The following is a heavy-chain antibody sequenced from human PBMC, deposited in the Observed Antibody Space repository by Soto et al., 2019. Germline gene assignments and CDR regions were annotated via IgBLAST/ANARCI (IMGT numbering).Heavy chain of an antibody. CDR3: ARVRGFAREFDY. CDR2: MYHSGST. Sequence: SETLSLTCSVFGGSVNSGGYYWGWVRQHPGEGLEWIAYMYHSGSTYFNPSLRSRVAISVDTSKNQVSLILRSVTAADTAVYYCARVRGFAREFDYWGQGMLVTVSS. J-gene: IGHJ4*02. CDR1: GGSVNSGGYY. V-gene: IGHV4-31*03.